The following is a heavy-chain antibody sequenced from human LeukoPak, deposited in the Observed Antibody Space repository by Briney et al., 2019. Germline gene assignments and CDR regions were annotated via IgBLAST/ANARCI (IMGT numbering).Heavy chain of an antibody. Sequence: ASVKVSCEASGYTFTSYYITWVRQAPGQGLEWMGWVSAYNGKTNYAQKLQDRVTMTTDTATSTAYMELRSLRSDDTAVYYCARGKYFIETNGLDYWGQGTLVSVSS. D-gene: IGHD2-8*01. J-gene: IGHJ4*02. CDR2: VSAYNGKT. CDR1: GYTFTSYY. V-gene: IGHV1-18*01. CDR3: ARGKYFIETNGLDY.